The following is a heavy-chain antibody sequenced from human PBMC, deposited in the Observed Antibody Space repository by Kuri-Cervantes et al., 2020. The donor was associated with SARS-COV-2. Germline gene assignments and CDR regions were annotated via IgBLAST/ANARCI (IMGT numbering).Heavy chain of an antibody. CDR3: VREGFGSSSHNYGMDV. J-gene: IGHJ6*02. CDR2: ISSSSSPI. V-gene: IGHV3-48*01. D-gene: IGHD6-6*01. Sequence: GESLKISCAASGFTVNTYSMNWVRQVPGKGLEWLSYISSSSSPIFYADSVKGRFTISRDDVENSLYLQMNSLRPQDTAVYYCVREGFGSSSHNYGMDVWGQGITVTVSS. CDR1: GFTVNTYS.